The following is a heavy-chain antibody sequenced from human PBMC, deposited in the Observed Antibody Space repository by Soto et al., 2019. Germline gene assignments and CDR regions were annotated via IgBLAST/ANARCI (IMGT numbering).Heavy chain of an antibody. CDR3: ARRGGGVVLTATTPFDY. CDR2: IYHSGST. CDR1: SGSISTANW. Sequence: QVPLQESGPRLVRPSGTLSLTCTVSSGSISTANWWSWVRQPPGRGLEWIGEIYHSGSTNYNLCLESRVTLSVDKSKTHFSLRLSSVTAADTAMYYCARRGGGVVLTATTPFDYWGQGTLVTVSS. D-gene: IGHD2-21*02. J-gene: IGHJ4*02. V-gene: IGHV4-4*02.